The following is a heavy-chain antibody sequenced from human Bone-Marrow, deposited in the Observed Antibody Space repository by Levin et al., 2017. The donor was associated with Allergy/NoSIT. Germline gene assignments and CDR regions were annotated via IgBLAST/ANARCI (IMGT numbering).Heavy chain of an antibody. CDR2: IRGGGSST. CDR1: GFTFSNYA. J-gene: IGHJ5*02. V-gene: IGHV3-23*01. Sequence: PGGSLRLSCAASGFTFSNYAMSWVRQAPGKGLEWVSSIRGGGSSTYYADSVKGRFSISRDNSKNTLYLEMDTLRAEDTAVYYCAKNSDQWDGNNWFDPWGQGTLVTVSS. CDR3: AKNSDQWDGNNWFDP. D-gene: IGHD1-26*01.